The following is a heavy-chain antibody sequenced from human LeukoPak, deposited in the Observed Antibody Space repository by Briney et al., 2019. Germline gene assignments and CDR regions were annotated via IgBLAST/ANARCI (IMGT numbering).Heavy chain of an antibody. V-gene: IGHV3-66*02. CDR3: ARHSTDYGDYNWFDP. D-gene: IGHD4-17*01. J-gene: IGHJ5*02. CDR2: IYSGGST. CDR1: GFTVSSNY. Sequence: PGGSLRLSCAASGFTVSSNYMSWVRQAPGKGLEWVSVIYSGGSTYYTDSVTGRFTISRDNSKKTLYLQMNSLRAEDTAVYYCARHSTDYGDYNWFDPWGQGTLVTVSS.